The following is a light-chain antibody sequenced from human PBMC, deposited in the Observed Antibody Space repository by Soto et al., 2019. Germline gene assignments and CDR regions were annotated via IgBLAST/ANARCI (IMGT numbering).Light chain of an antibody. J-gene: IGLJ2*01. CDR1: SSDVGGYNH. V-gene: IGLV2-14*03. Sequence: QSVLTQPASVSGSPGQSITISCTGTSSDVGGYNHVSWYQQHPGKAPKVMIFDVSYRPSGVSNRFSASKSGNTASLTISGLQAEDEAHYYCSSYASSSPHVLFGGWTKVTV. CDR3: SSYASSSPHVL. CDR2: DVS.